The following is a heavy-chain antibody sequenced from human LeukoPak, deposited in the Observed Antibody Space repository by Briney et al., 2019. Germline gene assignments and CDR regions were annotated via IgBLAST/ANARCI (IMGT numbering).Heavy chain of an antibody. Sequence: GGSLRLSCAASGFTFNKYDMHWVRQAPGKGLDWVTFISYDGSKEHYADSVKGRFTISRDNSNQTVYLQMNSLETEDTALYFCARKYTTSYYSIDYWGQGTLVTVSS. CDR1: GFTFNKYD. D-gene: IGHD2-2*01. V-gene: IGHV3-30*04. J-gene: IGHJ4*02. CDR2: ISYDGSKE. CDR3: ARKYTTSYYSIDY.